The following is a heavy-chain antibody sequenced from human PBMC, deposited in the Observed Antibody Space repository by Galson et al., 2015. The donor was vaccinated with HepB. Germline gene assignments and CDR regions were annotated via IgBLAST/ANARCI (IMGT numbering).Heavy chain of an antibody. CDR1: RFTFSNYG. Sequence: SLRLSCAASRFTFSNYGMHWVRQAPGKGLEWVAFIWYDGKKNYYADSVKGRFTISRDNSKNTLYLQMNSLRVDDTAVYYCARSVYQLPPPVRFGMDVWGQGTTVTVSS. CDR2: IWYDGKKN. J-gene: IGHJ6*02. CDR3: ARSVYQLPPPVRFGMDV. D-gene: IGHD2-2*01. V-gene: IGHV3-33*01.